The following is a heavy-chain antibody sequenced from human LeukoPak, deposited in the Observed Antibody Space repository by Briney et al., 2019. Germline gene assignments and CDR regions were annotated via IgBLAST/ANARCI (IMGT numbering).Heavy chain of an antibody. CDR1: GGSISSSSYY. Sequence: SETLSLTCTVSGGSISSSSYYWGWIRQPPGKGPEWIGSIYYSGSTYYNPSLKSRVTISVDTSKNQFSLKLSSVTAADTAVYYCARPTAVAGTYFDYWGQGTLVTVSS. J-gene: IGHJ4*02. CDR3: ARPTAVAGTYFDY. D-gene: IGHD6-19*01. V-gene: IGHV4-39*01. CDR2: IYYSGST.